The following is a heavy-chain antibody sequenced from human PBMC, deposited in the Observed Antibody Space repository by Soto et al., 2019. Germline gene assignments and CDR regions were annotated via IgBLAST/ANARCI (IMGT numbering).Heavy chain of an antibody. D-gene: IGHD3-10*01. Sequence: QVQLQESGPGLVKPSETLSLTCTVSGGSITNYYCSWFRQPPGKGLEWIGYIQYNGYSAYNLSLKRRVTMSKESSRTPFSLMVESVTATDPAVYYCARHGFGPLHGLVDVWGQGTTVIVSS. CDR2: IQYNGYS. V-gene: IGHV4-59*08. CDR1: GGSITNYY. J-gene: IGHJ6*02. CDR3: ARHGFGPLHGLVDV.